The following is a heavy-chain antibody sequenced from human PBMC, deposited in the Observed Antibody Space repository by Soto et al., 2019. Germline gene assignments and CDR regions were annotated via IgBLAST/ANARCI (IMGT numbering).Heavy chain of an antibody. CDR3: TTDSYSSIIVVRFDY. V-gene: IGHV3-15*07. Sequence: PGGSLRLSCAASGFTFSNAWINWVRQTPGKGLEWVGRIKSKTDGGTPDYAAPVKGRFAISRDDSKNMVHLQMNSLKTEDTGIYSCTTDSYSSIIVVRFDYWGHGTLVTAPQ. CDR2: IKSKTDGGTP. CDR1: GFTFSNAW. D-gene: IGHD3-22*01. J-gene: IGHJ4*01.